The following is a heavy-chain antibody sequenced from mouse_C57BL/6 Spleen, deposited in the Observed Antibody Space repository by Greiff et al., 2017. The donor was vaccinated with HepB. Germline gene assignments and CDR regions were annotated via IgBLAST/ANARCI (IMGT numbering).Heavy chain of an antibody. CDR2: IYPGDGDT. CDR1: GYAFSSYW. V-gene: IGHV1-80*01. J-gene: IGHJ1*03. D-gene: IGHD1-1*01. Sequence: SGAELVKPGASVKISCKASGYAFSSYWMNWVKQRPGKGLEWIGQIYPGDGDTNYNGKFKGKATLTADKSSSTAYMQLSSLTSEDSAVYFCARDYGSSYGGYFDVWGTGTTVTVSS. CDR3: ARDYGSSYGGYFDV.